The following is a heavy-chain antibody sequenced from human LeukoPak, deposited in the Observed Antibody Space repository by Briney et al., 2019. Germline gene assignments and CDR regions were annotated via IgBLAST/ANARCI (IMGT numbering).Heavy chain of an antibody. V-gene: IGHV4-38-2*02. CDR3: ARQPYGSGSYYGAFDY. J-gene: IGHJ4*02. D-gene: IGHD3-10*01. Sequence: SETLSLTCTVSGYFISSGYYWGWIRQPPGKGLQWIGSIHHSGSTYYNPSLKSRVTISVDTSKNQFSLKLSSVTAADTAVYYCARQPYGSGSYYGAFDYWGQGTLVTVSS. CDR1: GYFISSGYY. CDR2: IHHSGST.